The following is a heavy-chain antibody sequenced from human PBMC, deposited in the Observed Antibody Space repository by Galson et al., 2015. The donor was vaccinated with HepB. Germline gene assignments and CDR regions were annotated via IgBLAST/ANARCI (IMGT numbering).Heavy chain of an antibody. D-gene: IGHD3-3*01. V-gene: IGHV1-46*01. CDR3: ARGALTYYDFWSGPQSGAFDI. CDR1: GYTFTSYY. J-gene: IGHJ3*02. Sequence: SVKVSCKASGYTFTSYYMHWVRQAPGQGLEWMGIINPSGGSTSYAQKFQGRVTMTRDTSTSTVYMELSSLRSEDTAVYYCARGALTYYDFWSGPQSGAFDIWGQGTMVTVSS. CDR2: INPSGGST.